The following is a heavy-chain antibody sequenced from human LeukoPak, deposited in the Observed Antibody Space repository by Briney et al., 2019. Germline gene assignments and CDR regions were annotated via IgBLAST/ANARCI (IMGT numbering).Heavy chain of an antibody. V-gene: IGHV3-48*03. J-gene: IGHJ6*04. Sequence: GGSLRLSCAASGFTFSSYEMNWVRPAPGKGLEWVSYISSSGSTIYYADSVKGRFTISRDNAKNSLYLQMNSLRAEDTAVYYCAREDPPTYYYYYGMDVWGKGTTVTVSS. CDR2: ISSSGSTI. CDR3: AREDPPTYYYYYGMDV. CDR1: GFTFSSYE.